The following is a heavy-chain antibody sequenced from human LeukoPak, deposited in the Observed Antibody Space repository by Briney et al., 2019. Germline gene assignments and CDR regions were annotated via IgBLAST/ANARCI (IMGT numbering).Heavy chain of an antibody. CDR2: ISSDGSNK. V-gene: IGHV3-30*18. D-gene: IGHD2-2*01. CDR1: GFTFSTYG. Sequence: GGSLRHSCAASGFTFSTYGMHWVRQAPGKGLEWVAVISSDGSNKFYADSVKGRFTISRDNSKNTLYLQMNSLRTEDTAVYYCAKSSVPAALIDSWGQGTLVTVSS. J-gene: IGHJ4*02. CDR3: AKSSVPAALIDS.